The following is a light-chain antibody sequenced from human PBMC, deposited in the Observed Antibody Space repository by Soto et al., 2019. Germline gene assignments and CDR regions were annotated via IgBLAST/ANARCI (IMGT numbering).Light chain of an antibody. CDR1: QDISNY. V-gene: IGKV1-27*01. Sequence: DIHMTQSPSSLSASVGDRVTITCRASQDISNYLAWYQHKPGRQPNLLIYAAYTLQSGVPSRFSGSGSGTDFTLTISSLQPEDFATYYCQKYNSPPWTFGQGTRVEIK. CDR3: QKYNSPPWT. J-gene: IGKJ1*01. CDR2: AAY.